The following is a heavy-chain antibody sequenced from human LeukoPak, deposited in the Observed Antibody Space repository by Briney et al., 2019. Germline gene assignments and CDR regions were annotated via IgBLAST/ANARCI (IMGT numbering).Heavy chain of an antibody. CDR3: ARGGDVLRFLEWSGNNWFDP. V-gene: IGHV3-7*04. J-gene: IGHJ5*02. CDR2: IKQDGSEK. D-gene: IGHD3-3*01. CDR1: GFTFSSYW. Sequence: GGSLRLSCAASGFTFSSYWMSWVRQAPGKGLEWVANIKQDGSEKYYVDSVKGRFTISRDNAKNSLYLQMNSLRAEDTAVYYCARGGDVLRFLEWSGNNWFDPWGQGTLVTVSA.